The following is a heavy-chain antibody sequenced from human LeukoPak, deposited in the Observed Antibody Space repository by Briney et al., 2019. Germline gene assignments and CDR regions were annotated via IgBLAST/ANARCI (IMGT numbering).Heavy chain of an antibody. D-gene: IGHD5-18*01. CDR1: GDSISNYY. V-gene: IGHV4-4*07. Sequence: SETLSLTCTVSGDSISNYYWSWIRQPAGKGLEWIGRIFTSGSTNYNPSLKSRVTMSVDTSKTQFSLKLSSVTAADTAVYYCARNRGYSYGGAFDYWGQGTLVTVSS. J-gene: IGHJ4*02. CDR3: ARNRGYSYGGAFDY. CDR2: IFTSGST.